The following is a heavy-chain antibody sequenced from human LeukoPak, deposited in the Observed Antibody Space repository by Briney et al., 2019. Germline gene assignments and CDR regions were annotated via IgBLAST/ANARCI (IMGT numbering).Heavy chain of an antibody. CDR2: ISPSSGGT. D-gene: IGHD4-23*01. CDR1: GYTFTVYY. Sequence: ASVNLSCKASGYTFTVYYIHWVRQAPGQGFEWLGWISPSSGGTNYAQKFRGRVTMTSDTSMNTAYMELSRLTFDDTAVYYCARDYGGNPYLDYWGQGTLVTVSS. V-gene: IGHV1-2*02. CDR3: ARDYGGNPYLDY. J-gene: IGHJ4*02.